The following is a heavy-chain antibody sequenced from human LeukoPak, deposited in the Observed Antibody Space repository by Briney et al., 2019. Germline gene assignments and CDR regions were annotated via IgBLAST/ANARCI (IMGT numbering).Heavy chain of an antibody. D-gene: IGHD2-2*01. J-gene: IGHJ5*02. CDR2: INHSGST. CDR3: ARTHDIVVVPAGFLYNWFDP. CDR1: GGSFSGYY. V-gene: IGHV4-34*01. Sequence: PSETLSLTCAVYGGSFSGYYWSWIRQPPGKGLEWIGEINHSGSTNYNPSLKSRVTISVDTSKNQFSLKLSSVTAADTAVYYCARTHDIVVVPAGFLYNWFDPWGQGTLVTVSS.